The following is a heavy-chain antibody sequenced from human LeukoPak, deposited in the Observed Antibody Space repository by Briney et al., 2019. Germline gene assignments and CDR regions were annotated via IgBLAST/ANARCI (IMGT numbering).Heavy chain of an antibody. V-gene: IGHV1-2*06. CDR1: GYTFTGYY. D-gene: IGHD3-22*01. CDR2: INPNSGGT. Sequence: GASVKVSCKASGYTFTGYYMHWLRQAPGQGLEWMGRINPNSGGTNYAQKFQGRVTMTRDTSISTAYMELSRLRSDDTAVYYCARGSRIGGRNYDSSGYYYWGQGTLVTVSS. CDR3: ARGSRIGGRNYDSSGYYY. J-gene: IGHJ4*02.